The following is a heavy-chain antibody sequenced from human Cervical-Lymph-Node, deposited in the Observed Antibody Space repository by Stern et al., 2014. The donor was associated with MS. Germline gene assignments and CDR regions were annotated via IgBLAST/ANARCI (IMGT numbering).Heavy chain of an antibody. CDR1: GFTFDDYA. CDR3: AKDYYYYGMDV. Sequence: EVQLVESGGGLVQPGRSLRLSCAASGFTFDDYAMHWVRQAPGKGLEWVSGISWNSGSIGYADSVKGRFTISRDNAKNSLYLQMNSLRAEDTALYYCAKDYYYYGMDVWGQGTTVTVSS. CDR2: ISWNSGSI. V-gene: IGHV3-9*01. J-gene: IGHJ6*02.